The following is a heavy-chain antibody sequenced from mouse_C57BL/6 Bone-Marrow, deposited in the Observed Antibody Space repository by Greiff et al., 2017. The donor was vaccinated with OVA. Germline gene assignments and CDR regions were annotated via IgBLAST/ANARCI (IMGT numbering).Heavy chain of an antibody. V-gene: IGHV1-15*01. J-gene: IGHJ4*01. CDR1: GYTFTDYE. CDR2: IDPETGGT. CDR3: TRGYSNYYAMDY. D-gene: IGHD2-5*01. Sequence: VQLQQSGAELVRPGASVTLSCKASGYTFTDYEMHWVKQTPVHGLEWIGAIDPETGGTAYNQKFKGKAILTADKSSSTAYMELRSLTSEDSAVYYCTRGYSNYYAMDYWGQGTSVPVSS.